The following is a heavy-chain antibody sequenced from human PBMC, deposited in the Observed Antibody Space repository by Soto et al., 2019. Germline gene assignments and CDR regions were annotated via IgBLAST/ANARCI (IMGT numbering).Heavy chain of an antibody. Sequence: GESLKISCKGSKYNFTNYWIGWVRQMPGKGLEWMGLIYPGDSDTRYSPSFQGQVTISADRSISTAHLQWSSLKASDTAMYYCARQGGDYYYYAMDVWSQGTPVTVSS. CDR2: IYPGDSDT. J-gene: IGHJ6*02. CDR3: ARQGGDYYYYAMDV. D-gene: IGHD2-21*01. V-gene: IGHV5-51*01. CDR1: KYNFTNYW.